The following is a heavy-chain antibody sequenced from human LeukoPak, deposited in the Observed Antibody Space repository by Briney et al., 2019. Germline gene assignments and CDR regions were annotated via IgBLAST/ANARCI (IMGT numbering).Heavy chain of an antibody. V-gene: IGHV3-11*04. J-gene: IGHJ4*02. CDR3: ATAPHGKFTFWSGYSDPLDY. CDR2: ISSSGSTI. CDR1: GFTFSDYY. D-gene: IGHD3-3*01. Sequence: GGSLRLSCAASGFTFSDYYMSWIRQAPGKGLEWVSYISSSGSTIYYADSVKGRFTISRDNAKNPLYLQMNSLRAEDTAVYYCATAPHGKFTFWSGYSDPLDYWGQGTLVTVSS.